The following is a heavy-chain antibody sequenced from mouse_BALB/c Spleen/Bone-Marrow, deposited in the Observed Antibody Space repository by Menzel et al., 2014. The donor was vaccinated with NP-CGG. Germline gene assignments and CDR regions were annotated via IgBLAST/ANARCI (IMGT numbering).Heavy chain of an antibody. J-gene: IGHJ1*01. CDR3: ARPGYYGYQNV. V-gene: IGHV4-1*02. Sequence: DVQLQESGGGLVQPGGSLKLSCAASGFDFSRYWMTWVRQAPGKGLEWIGEINPDSRTINYTPSLKDKFTISRDNAKNTLYLQMSKVRPEDTALYYCARPGYYGYQNVWGAGTTVTVSS. CDR2: INPDSRTI. D-gene: IGHD1-2*01. CDR1: GFDFSRYW.